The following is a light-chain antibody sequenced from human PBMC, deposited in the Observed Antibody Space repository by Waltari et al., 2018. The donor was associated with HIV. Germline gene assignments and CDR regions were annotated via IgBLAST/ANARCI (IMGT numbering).Light chain of an antibody. CDR3: SSYTSSTILA. V-gene: IGLV2-14*01. J-gene: IGLJ2*01. Sequence: QSALTQPASVSGSPGPSITISCTGTSSAVGGYNYVSWYQPHPCKAPKLMIYEVSNRPSGVSDRFAGSKSGNTASLTISGLQAADEGDYYCSSYTSSTILAFGEGTKLTVL. CDR1: SSAVGGYNY. CDR2: EVS.